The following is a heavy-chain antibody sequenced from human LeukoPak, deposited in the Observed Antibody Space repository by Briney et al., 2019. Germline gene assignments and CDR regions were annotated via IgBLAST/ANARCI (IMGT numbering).Heavy chain of an antibody. V-gene: IGHV3-23*01. Sequence: GGSLRLSCAASEFTFNSYAMSWVRQAPGKGLEWVSAIIGSGTSTFYADSVKGRFTISRDNSKNTLYLQMNSLRDEDTAVYYCAKGGGCIVGGTCSLSYYYGMDVWGQGTTVTVSS. CDR2: IIGSGTST. CDR3: AKGGGCIVGGTCSLSYYYGMDV. CDR1: EFTFNSYA. D-gene: IGHD1-26*01. J-gene: IGHJ6*02.